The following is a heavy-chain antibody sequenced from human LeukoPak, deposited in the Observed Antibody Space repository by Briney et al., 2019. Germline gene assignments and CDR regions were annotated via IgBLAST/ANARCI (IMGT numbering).Heavy chain of an antibody. V-gene: IGHV3-30-3*01. D-gene: IGHD3-22*01. CDR1: GFTFSSYA. CDR2: ISYDGSNK. J-gene: IGHJ4*02. CDR3: ARVTPYYYDSSGENIDY. Sequence: GGSLRLYCAASGFTFSSYAMHWVRQAPGKGLEWVAVISYDGSNKYYADSVKGRFTISRDNSKNTLYLQMNSLRAEDTAVYYCARVTPYYYDSSGENIDYWGQGTLVTVSS.